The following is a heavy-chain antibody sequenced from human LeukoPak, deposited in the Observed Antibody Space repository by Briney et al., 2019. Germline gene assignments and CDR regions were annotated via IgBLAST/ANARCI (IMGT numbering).Heavy chain of an antibody. Sequence: GRSLRLSCAASGFTVDDYAMHWVRQAPGKGLEWVSGISWNSGSIGYADSVRGRFTISRDNAKNSRYLQMNSLRAEDMALYYCAKDSGSYSTSFDYWGQGTLVTVSS. J-gene: IGHJ4*02. CDR3: AKDSGSYSTSFDY. CDR1: GFTVDDYA. V-gene: IGHV3-9*03. CDR2: ISWNSGSI. D-gene: IGHD1-26*01.